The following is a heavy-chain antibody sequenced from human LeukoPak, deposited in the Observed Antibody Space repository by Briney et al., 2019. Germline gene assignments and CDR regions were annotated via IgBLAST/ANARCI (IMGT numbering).Heavy chain of an antibody. D-gene: IGHD3-22*01. J-gene: IGHJ4*02. CDR1: GFSIRTFG. CDR2: LSASTESS. Sequence: GGSLRLSCASSGFSIRTFGMTWVRQAAGKGLEWVSTLSASTESSYYADAVKGRFTVSGDYSKNTLYLLMTNVRANDSAVYYCAKFYDFDSRGYYSDWGQGTLVAVSS. V-gene: IGHV3-23*01. CDR3: AKFYDFDSRGYYSD.